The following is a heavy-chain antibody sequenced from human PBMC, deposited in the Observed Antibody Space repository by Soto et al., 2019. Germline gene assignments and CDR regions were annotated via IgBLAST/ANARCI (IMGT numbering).Heavy chain of an antibody. J-gene: IGHJ6*02. V-gene: IGHV3-48*02. D-gene: IGHD3-16*02. CDR1: GFTFSSYS. CDR3: ARDRRLGELSYYYYYYTMDV. CDR2: ISSSSSTI. Sequence: GGSLRLSCAVSGFTFSSYSMTWVCQAPGQGLEWVSYISSSSSTIYYADSVKGRFTISRDNAKNSLYLQMNSLRDEDTAVYYCARDRRLGELSYYYYYYTMDVWGQGTTVTVSS.